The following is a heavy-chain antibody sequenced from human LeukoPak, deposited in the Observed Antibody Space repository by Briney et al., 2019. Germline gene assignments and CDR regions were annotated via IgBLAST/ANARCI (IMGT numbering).Heavy chain of an antibody. D-gene: IGHD3-3*01. J-gene: IGHJ4*02. Sequence: GGSLRLSCAASGFTFSSYSMNWVRQAPGKGLEWVSAISGSGGSTYYADSVQGRFTISRDNSKNTLYLQMNSLRAEDKAVYYCAKGGDFWSGYCDYWGQGTLVTVSS. CDR2: ISGSGGST. CDR1: GFTFSSYS. V-gene: IGHV3-23*01. CDR3: AKGGDFWSGYCDY.